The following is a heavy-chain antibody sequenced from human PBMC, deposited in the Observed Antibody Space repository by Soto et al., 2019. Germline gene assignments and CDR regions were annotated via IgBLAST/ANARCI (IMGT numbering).Heavy chain of an antibody. CDR1: GFIFTSYA. CDR3: ARDWYYYGSGSYYPFDY. V-gene: IGHV3-48*02. D-gene: IGHD3-10*01. Sequence: VGSLRLSCAASGFIFTSYAMNWVRQAPGKGLEWVSYISSNSGTIYYTDSAKGRFTISRDNTKNSLYLQMNSLRDEDTAVYYCARDWYYYGSGSYYPFDYWGQGTLVTVSS. CDR2: ISSNSGTI. J-gene: IGHJ4*02.